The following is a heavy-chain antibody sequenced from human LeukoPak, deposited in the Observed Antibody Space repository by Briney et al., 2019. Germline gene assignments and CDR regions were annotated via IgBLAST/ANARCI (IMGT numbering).Heavy chain of an antibody. D-gene: IGHD1-26*01. CDR1: GGTFSSYA. J-gene: IGHJ4*02. CDR3: ARDTGGGGSYSTSFDY. CDR2: IIPILGIA. Sequence: ASVKVSCKASGGTFSSYAISWVRQAPGQGLEWMGRIIPILGIANYAQKFQGRVTITADKSTSTAYMELSSLRSEDTAVYYCARDTGGGGSYSTSFDYWGQGTLVTVSS. V-gene: IGHV1-69*04.